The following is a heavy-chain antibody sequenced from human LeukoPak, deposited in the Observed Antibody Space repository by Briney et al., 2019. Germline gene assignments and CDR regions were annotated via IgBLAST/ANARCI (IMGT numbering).Heavy chain of an antibody. D-gene: IGHD6-13*01. Sequence: GGSLRLSCAASGFTFSSYGMHWVRQAPGKGLEWVAVISYDGSNKYYADSVKGRFTISRDNSKNTLYLQMNSLRAEDTAVYYCARDRVEAASFLYGMDVWGQGTTVTVSS. V-gene: IGHV3-30*03. J-gene: IGHJ6*02. CDR1: GFTFSSYG. CDR2: ISYDGSNK. CDR3: ARDRVEAASFLYGMDV.